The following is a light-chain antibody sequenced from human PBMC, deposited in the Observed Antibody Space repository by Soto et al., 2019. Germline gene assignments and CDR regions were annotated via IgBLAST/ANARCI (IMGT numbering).Light chain of an antibody. V-gene: IGLV2-14*01. CDR2: EIS. CDR3: ASYTSSGTDV. CDR1: SGDAGYYNY. Sequence: QSVLTQPASVSGSPGQSITISCTGSSGDAGYYNYVSWYQHHPGKAPKLLIFEISRRPSWTSSRFSGSRSGYTASLTISGLQAEDEADYYCASYTSSGTDVFGPGTKVTVL. J-gene: IGLJ1*01.